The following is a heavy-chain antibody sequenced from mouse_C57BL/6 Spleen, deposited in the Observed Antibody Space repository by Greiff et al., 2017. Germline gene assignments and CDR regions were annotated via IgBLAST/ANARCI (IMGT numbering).Heavy chain of an antibody. J-gene: IGHJ4*01. V-gene: IGHV5-2*01. CDR3: ARGSITTRAMDD. CDR2: INSDGGST. CDR1: EYEFPSHD. Sequence: EVKVVESGGGLVQPGESLKLSCESNEYEFPSHDMSWVRKTPEKRLELVAAINSDGGSTYYPDTMERRFIISRDNTKKTLYLQMSSLRSEDTALYYCARGSITTRAMDDWGQGTSVTVSS. D-gene: IGHD1-1*01.